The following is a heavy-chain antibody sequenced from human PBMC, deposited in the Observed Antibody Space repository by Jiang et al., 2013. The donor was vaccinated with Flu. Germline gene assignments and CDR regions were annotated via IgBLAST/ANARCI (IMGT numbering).Heavy chain of an antibody. J-gene: IGHJ4*02. Sequence: VKVSCKASGYTFTNYDINWVRQATGQGLEWMGWMNPNSGYTGYAQKFQGRVTMTRDTSISTAYMELSSLRSEDTAVYYCARTYGSVDFWGQGTLVTVSS. D-gene: IGHD3-10*01. V-gene: IGHV1-8*01. CDR2: MNPNSGYT. CDR1: GYTFTNYD. CDR3: ARTYGSVDF.